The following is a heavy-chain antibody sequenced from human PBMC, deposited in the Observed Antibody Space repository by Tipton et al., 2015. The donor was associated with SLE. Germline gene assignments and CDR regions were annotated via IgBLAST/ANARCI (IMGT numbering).Heavy chain of an antibody. CDR3: LLGNNF. CDR1: GGSLDSGAYY. V-gene: IGHV4-30-2*03. J-gene: IGHJ3*01. D-gene: IGHD3-10*01. CDR2: INYSGCT. Sequence: TLSLTCTVSGGSLDSGAYYWSGLRQPAGKGLEWIGCINYSGCTYYNPSLKSRVTISVDTSKNQFSLMLSFVTAADTAVYYCLLGNNFWGQGTMVTVSS.